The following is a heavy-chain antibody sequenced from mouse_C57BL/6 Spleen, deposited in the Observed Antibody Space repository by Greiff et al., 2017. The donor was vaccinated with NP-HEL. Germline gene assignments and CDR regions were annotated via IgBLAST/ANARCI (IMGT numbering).Heavy chain of an antibody. CDR3: ARGRRATTVAFDY. V-gene: IGHV1-42*01. Sequence: VQLQQSGPELVKPGASVKISCKASGYSFTGYYMNWVKQSPEKSLEWIGEINPSTGGTTYNQKFKAKATLTVDKSSSTAYMQLKSLTSEDSAVYYCARGRRATTVAFDYWGQGTTLTVAS. D-gene: IGHD1-1*01. J-gene: IGHJ2*01. CDR1: GYSFTGYY. CDR2: INPSTGGT.